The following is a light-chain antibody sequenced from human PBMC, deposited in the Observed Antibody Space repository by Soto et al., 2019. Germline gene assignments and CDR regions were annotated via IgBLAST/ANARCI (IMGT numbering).Light chain of an antibody. CDR1: QSISNR. CDR2: DAS. J-gene: IGKJ1*01. Sequence: DIQMTQSPSTLSASVGDRVTITCRASQSISNRLAWYQQQPGKAPKLLIYDASTLQSGVSSRFSGSGSGTEFTLTISNLQPDDFASYYCQHYINFSGSFGQGTTVDI. V-gene: IGKV1-5*01. CDR3: QHYINFSGS.